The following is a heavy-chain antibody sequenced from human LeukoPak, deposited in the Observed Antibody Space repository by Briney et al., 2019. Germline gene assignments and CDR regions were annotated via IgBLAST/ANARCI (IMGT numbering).Heavy chain of an antibody. J-gene: IGHJ4*02. Sequence: GGSLRLSCAASGFTFSTYAMNWVRQAPGKGLEWVSIISGSGTTTYYADSVKGRFTISRDSSKNTLYLQMNSLRADDTAVYYCAASDPQILWLYFDYWGQGTLVAVSS. V-gene: IGHV3-23*01. CDR2: ISGSGTTT. D-gene: IGHD6-19*01. CDR1: GFTFSTYA. CDR3: AASDPQILWLYFDY.